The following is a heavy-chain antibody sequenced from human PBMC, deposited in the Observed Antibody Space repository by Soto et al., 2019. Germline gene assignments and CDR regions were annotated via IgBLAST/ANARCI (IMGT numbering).Heavy chain of an antibody. CDR1: RRSISSSSFY. D-gene: IGHD6-6*01. J-gene: IGHJ4*02. CDR3: ERYGLRSSSSFDY. V-gene: IGHV4-39*01. Sequence: QLQLQESGPGLVKPSETLSLTCTVSRRSISSSSFYWGWIRQPPGKGLEWIGSIYYAGSTYHNPSLKSRLTISQDTSKNQLSLKLSSVTATDTAVYYCERYGLRSSSSFDYWGQGTLVTVCS. CDR2: IYYAGST.